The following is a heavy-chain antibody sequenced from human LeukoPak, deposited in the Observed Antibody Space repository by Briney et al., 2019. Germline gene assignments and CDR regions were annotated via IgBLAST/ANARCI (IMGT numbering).Heavy chain of an antibody. V-gene: IGHV3-21*01. CDR3: ARDSNGYAFDY. Sequence: GGSLRLSCAASGFTFSSYSMNWVRQAPGKGLEWVSSISSSSSYIYYADSVKGRFTISSDNAKNSLYLQMNSLRAEDTAVYYCARDSNGYAFDYWGQGTLVTVSS. CDR2: ISSSSSYI. D-gene: IGHD5-12*01. CDR1: GFTFSSYS. J-gene: IGHJ4*02.